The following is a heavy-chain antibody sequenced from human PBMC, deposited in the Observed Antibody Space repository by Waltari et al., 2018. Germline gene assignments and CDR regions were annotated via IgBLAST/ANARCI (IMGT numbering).Heavy chain of an antibody. Sequence: QVQLQQWGAGLLKPSETLSLTCAVYGGSFSGYYWSWIRQPPGKGLEWIGEINHSGSTNDNPSLKSRVTISVDTSKNQVSLKLSFVTAADTAVYYCARYIVVVPAASSAPRYYYGMDVWGQGTTVTVSS. V-gene: IGHV4-34*01. D-gene: IGHD2-2*01. CDR1: GGSFSGYY. J-gene: IGHJ6*02. CDR2: INHSGST. CDR3: ARYIVVVPAASSAPRYYYGMDV.